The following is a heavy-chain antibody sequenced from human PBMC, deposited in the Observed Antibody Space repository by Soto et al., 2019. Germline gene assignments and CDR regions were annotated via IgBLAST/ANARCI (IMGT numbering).Heavy chain of an antibody. CDR2: FYYSGLT. CDR1: GASMNTYY. Sequence: QVQLQESGPGLVKPSETLSLTCAVSGASMNTYYWRWVRQPPGTGLEWIGYFYYSGLTNYNPSLKSRVTISLDTSKNQLSLKLSSVTAADTAVYFCARGNTHGYYYMDVWGRGNTGTVSS. V-gene: IGHV4-59*08. J-gene: IGHJ6*03. D-gene: IGHD3-22*01. CDR3: ARGNTHGYYYMDV.